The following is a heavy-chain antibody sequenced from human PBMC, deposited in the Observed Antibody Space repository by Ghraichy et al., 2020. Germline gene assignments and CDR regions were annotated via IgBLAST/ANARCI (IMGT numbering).Heavy chain of an antibody. Sequence: GGSLRLSCAASGFTFSSYWMSWVRQAPGKGLEWVANIKQDGSEKYYVDSVKGRFTISRDNAKNSLYLQMNSLRAEDTAVYYCAREDEYSSSPGMGDYYYGMDVWGQGTTVTVSS. CDR3: AREDEYSSSPGMGDYYYGMDV. CDR2: IKQDGSEK. D-gene: IGHD6-6*01. CDR1: GFTFSSYW. V-gene: IGHV3-7*03. J-gene: IGHJ6*02.